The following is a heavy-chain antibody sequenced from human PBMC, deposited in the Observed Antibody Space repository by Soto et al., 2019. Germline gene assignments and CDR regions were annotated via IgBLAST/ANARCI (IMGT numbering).Heavy chain of an antibody. CDR2: IIPIFGTA. V-gene: IGHV1-69*13. D-gene: IGHD3-3*01. J-gene: IGHJ5*02. CDR1: GGTFSSYA. Sequence: ASVKVSCKASGGTFSSYAISWVRQAPGQGLEWMGGIIPIFGTANYAQKFQGRVTITADESTSTAYMELSSLRSEDTAVYYCARVGGLRFLEWLSPWGQGTLVTVSS. CDR3: ARVGGLRFLEWLSP.